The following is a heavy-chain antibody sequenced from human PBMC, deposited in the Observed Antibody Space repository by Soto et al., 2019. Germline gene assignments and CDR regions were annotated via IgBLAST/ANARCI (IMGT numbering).Heavy chain of an antibody. V-gene: IGHV3-23*01. CDR1: GFTLSSYA. CDR3: AKMDTYSSLAAFDI. CDR2: ISGSGGST. J-gene: IGHJ3*02. Sequence: GGSLRLSCAASGFTLSSYAMSWFRQAPGKGLEWVSAISGSGGSTYYAGSVKGRFTISRDNSKNTLYLQMNSLRAEDTAVYYCAKMDTYSSLAAFDIWGQGTMVTVSS. D-gene: IGHD6-13*01.